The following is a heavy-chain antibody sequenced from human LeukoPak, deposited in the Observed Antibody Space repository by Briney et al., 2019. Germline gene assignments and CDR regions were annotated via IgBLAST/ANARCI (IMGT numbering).Heavy chain of an antibody. Sequence: QSGGSLRLSCAASGFTFSSYGMHWVRQAPGKGLEWVAAISLRGSSKYYADSVKGRFTISRDNSKNTLYLQMNSLRAEDTAVYYCASSPSSGWWFDPWGQGTLVTVSS. V-gene: IGHV3-30*12. CDR3: ASSPSSGWWFDP. J-gene: IGHJ5*02. CDR1: GFTFSSYG. CDR2: ISLRGSSK. D-gene: IGHD3-22*01.